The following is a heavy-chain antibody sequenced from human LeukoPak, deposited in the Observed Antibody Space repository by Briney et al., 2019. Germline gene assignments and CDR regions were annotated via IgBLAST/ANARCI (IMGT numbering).Heavy chain of an antibody. CDR3: ARGYDF. D-gene: IGHD3-22*01. Sequence: PSETLSLTCTVFGDSIIDSTYYWGWIRQPPGKGLDWIGVINYSGSTYYNTSLRSRVTISVDTSKNQFSLKLNSVTASDTAVYYSARGYDFWGRGTLVTVSS. CDR2: INYSGST. CDR1: GDSIIDSTYY. V-gene: IGHV4-39*01. J-gene: IGHJ4*02.